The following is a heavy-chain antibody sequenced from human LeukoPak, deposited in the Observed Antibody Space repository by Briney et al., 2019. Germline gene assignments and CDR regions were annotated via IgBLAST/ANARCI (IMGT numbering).Heavy chain of an antibody. J-gene: IGHJ4*02. CDR3: ARDGSLPDY. V-gene: IGHV3-74*01. Sequence: PGGSLRLSCAASGFTFSSYWMHWVRQVPGKGLVWVSRINGDGSGAIYADSVKGRFTISRDNAKNTLYLQMNSLRAEDAAVYYCARDGSLPDYWGQGTLVTVSS. D-gene: IGHD2-15*01. CDR2: INGDGSGA. CDR1: GFTFSSYW.